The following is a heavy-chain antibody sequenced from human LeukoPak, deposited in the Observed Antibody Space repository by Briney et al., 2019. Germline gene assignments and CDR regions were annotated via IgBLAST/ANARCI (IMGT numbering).Heavy chain of an antibody. Sequence: PGGSLRLSCAASGFTFSSYGMHWVRQAPGKGLERVAFIRYDGSNKYYADSVKGRFTISRDNSKNTLYLQMNSLRAEDTAVYYCAKDREGSSSWHPNDYWGQGTLVTVSS. J-gene: IGHJ4*02. CDR1: GFTFSSYG. V-gene: IGHV3-30*02. CDR2: IRYDGSNK. CDR3: AKDREGSSSWHPNDY. D-gene: IGHD6-13*01.